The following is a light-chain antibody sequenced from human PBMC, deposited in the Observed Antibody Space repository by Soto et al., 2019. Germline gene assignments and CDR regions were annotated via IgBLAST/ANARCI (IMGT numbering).Light chain of an antibody. Sequence: QSALTQPASVSGSPGQSITISCTGTSSDIGAYNFVSWYQQHPGKAPKLILYDVNIRPSGVSNRLSGSKSGNTASLTITGLQAEDEADYYCTSWTTSTTMIFVGGTKLTVL. J-gene: IGLJ2*01. CDR3: TSWTTSTTMI. CDR2: DVN. CDR1: SSDIGAYNF. V-gene: IGLV2-14*03.